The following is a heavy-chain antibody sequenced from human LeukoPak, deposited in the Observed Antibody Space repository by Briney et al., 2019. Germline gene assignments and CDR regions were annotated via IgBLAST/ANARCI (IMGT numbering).Heavy chain of an antibody. J-gene: IGHJ4*02. CDR1: GFTFSSYS. Sequence: AGRSLRLSCAASGFTFSSYSMNWVRQAPGKGLEWVSSISSSSSNIYYADSVKGRFTISRENAKNSLYLQMNSLRAGDTAVYYCARGARXGEXLDYWGQGTLVTVSS. V-gene: IGHV3-21*01. CDR3: ARGARXGEXLDY. CDR2: ISSSSSNI. D-gene: IGHD3-10*01.